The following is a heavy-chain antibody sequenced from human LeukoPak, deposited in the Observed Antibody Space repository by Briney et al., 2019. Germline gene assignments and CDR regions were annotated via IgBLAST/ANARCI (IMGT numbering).Heavy chain of an antibody. V-gene: IGHV1-69*13. CDR1: GGTFSSYA. CDR2: IIPIFTTA. Sequence: GASVKVSCKASGGTFSSYAISWVRQAPGQGLEWMGGIIPIFTTANHAQKFQGRVTITADESTSTAYMQLSSLRSEDTAVYYCARVGGSGSYTSHYFDYWGQGTLVTVSS. CDR3: ARVGGSGSYTSHYFDY. J-gene: IGHJ4*02. D-gene: IGHD3-10*01.